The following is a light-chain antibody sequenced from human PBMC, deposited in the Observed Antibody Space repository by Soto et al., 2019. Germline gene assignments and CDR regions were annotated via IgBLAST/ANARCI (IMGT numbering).Light chain of an antibody. CDR2: EVS. CDR1: SSNIGNNY. V-gene: IGLV2-8*01. J-gene: IGLJ2*01. Sequence: QSVLTQPPSVSAAPGQKVTISCSGSSSNIGNNYVSWYQQLPGTAPKLMIYEVSKRPSGVPDRFSGSKSGNTASLTVSGLQAEDEADYYCSSYAGSNNHVLFGGGTKLTVL. CDR3: SSYAGSNNHVL.